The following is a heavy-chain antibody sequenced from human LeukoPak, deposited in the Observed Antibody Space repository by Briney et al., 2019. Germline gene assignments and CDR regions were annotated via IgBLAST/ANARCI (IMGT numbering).Heavy chain of an antibody. V-gene: IGHV4-34*01. Sequence: SETLSLTCAVYGGSFSGYYWSWIRQPPGKGLEWIGEINHSGSTNYNPSLKSRVTISVDTSKNQFSLKLSSVTAADTAVYYCARGRITALGYYYYSMDVWGQGTTVTVSS. CDR3: ARGRITALGYYYYSMDV. J-gene: IGHJ6*02. CDR2: INHSGST. CDR1: GGSFSGYY. D-gene: IGHD6-13*01.